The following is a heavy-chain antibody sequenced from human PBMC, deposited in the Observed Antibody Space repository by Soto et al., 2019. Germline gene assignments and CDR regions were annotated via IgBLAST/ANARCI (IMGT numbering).Heavy chain of an antibody. D-gene: IGHD3-9*01. CDR3: AKEYYDILTGYCPFDY. V-gene: IGHV3-23*01. CDR2: ISGSGGST. CDR1: GFTFSSYA. J-gene: IGHJ4*02. Sequence: GSLRLSCAASGFTFSSYAMSWVRQAPGKGLEWVSAISGSGGSTYYADSVKGRFTISRDNSKNTLYLQMNSLRAEDTAVYYCAKEYYDILTGYCPFDYWGQGTLVTVSS.